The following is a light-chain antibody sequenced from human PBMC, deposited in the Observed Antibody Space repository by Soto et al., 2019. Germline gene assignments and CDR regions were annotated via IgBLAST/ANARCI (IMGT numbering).Light chain of an antibody. CDR2: GAS. CDR3: QQYNNWPPLT. V-gene: IGKV3-15*01. Sequence: EIVMTQSPATLSVSPGEGPPSPAGASKGVTTNLACNQQNPGQAPRLLIYGASTRATGIPARFSGSGSGTEFTLTISSLQSEDFAVYYCQQYNNWPPLTFGGGTKVEIK. CDR1: KGVTTN. J-gene: IGKJ4*01.